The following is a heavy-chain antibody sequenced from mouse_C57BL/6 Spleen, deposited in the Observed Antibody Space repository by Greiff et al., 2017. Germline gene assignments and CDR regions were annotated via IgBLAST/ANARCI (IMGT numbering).Heavy chain of an antibody. Sequence: QVQLQQPGTELVKPGASVKLSCTASGYTFTSYWMHWVKQRPGQGLEWIGNINPSNGGTNYTAKFKSKATLTVDKSSSTAYMQLSSLTSEDSAVYYCARYGYYGSSVGAYWGQGTLVTVSA. CDR3: ARYGYYGSSVGAY. V-gene: IGHV1-53*01. D-gene: IGHD1-1*01. J-gene: IGHJ3*01. CDR2: INPSNGGT. CDR1: GYTFTSYW.